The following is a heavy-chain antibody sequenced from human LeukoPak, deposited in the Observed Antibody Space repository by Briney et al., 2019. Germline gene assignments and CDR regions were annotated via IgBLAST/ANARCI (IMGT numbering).Heavy chain of an antibody. CDR2: IYTSGST. V-gene: IGHV4-61*02. Sequence: SQTLSLTCTVSGGSISSGSYYWSWIRQPAGKGLEWIGRIYTSGSTNYNPSLKSRVTISVDTSKNQFSLKLSSVTAADTAVYYCARYIAAAGSVDYWGQGTLVTVSP. CDR1: GGSISSGSYY. J-gene: IGHJ4*02. CDR3: ARYIAAAGSVDY. D-gene: IGHD6-13*01.